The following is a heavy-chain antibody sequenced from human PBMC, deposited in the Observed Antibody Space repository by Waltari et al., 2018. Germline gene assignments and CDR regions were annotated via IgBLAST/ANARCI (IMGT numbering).Heavy chain of an antibody. J-gene: IGHJ3*02. CDR1: GFTLSSYA. CDR3: AKDRRYISSWSTVFDI. Sequence: VQLLESGGGLVQPGGSPSLSCPASGFTLSSYALHWVRQAPGKGLEWVSGISGSGGGTYYADSVKGRFTISRDNSKNTLYLQMNSLRAGDTAVYYCAKDRRYISSWSTVFDIWGQGTMVTISS. CDR2: ISGSGGGT. D-gene: IGHD6-13*01. V-gene: IGHV3-23*01.